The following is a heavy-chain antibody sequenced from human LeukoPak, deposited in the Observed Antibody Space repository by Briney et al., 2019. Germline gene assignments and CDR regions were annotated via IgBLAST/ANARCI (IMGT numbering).Heavy chain of an antibody. Sequence: QAGGSLRLSCAASGFTFSSYAMSWVRQAPGKGLEWVSGIIANGVNTYYADSVQGRFTISRDNSKNTLYLQMNSLRAEDTAVYYCAKYWVDTVLVPFDYWGQGTLVTVSS. CDR1: GFTFSSYA. J-gene: IGHJ4*02. CDR2: IIANGVNT. V-gene: IGHV3-23*01. CDR3: AKYWVDTVLVPFDY. D-gene: IGHD5-18*01.